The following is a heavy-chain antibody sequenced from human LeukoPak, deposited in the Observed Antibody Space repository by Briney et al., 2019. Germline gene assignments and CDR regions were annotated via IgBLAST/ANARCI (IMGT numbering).Heavy chain of an antibody. J-gene: IGHJ3*01. CDR3: GKEPNGDYVGAFDF. D-gene: IGHD4-17*01. Sequence: PGGSLRLSCVGSGFAFRNYAMTWVRQAPGQGPEWVSSITGSGATITYAASVKGRFTISRDNSVDTLYLQMNRLSAEDTAVYYCGKEPNGDYVGAFDFWGLGTRVTVS. CDR2: ITGSGATI. CDR1: GFAFRNYA. V-gene: IGHV3-23*01.